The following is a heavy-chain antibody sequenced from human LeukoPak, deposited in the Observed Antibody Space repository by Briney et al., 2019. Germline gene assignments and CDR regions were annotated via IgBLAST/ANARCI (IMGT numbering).Heavy chain of an antibody. Sequence: ASVKVSCKASGGTFSSYAISWVRQAPGQGLEWMGGIIPIFGTANYAQKFQGRVTITADESTSTAYMELSSLRSEDTAVYYCARDGRPTSHSAPNWFDPWGQGTLVTVSS. CDR2: IIPIFGTA. V-gene: IGHV1-69*13. CDR3: ARDGRPTSHSAPNWFDP. CDR1: GGTFSSYA. D-gene: IGHD2-2*01. J-gene: IGHJ5*02.